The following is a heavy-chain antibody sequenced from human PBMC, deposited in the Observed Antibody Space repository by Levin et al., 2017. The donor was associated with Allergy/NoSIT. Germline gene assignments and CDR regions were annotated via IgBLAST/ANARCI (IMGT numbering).Heavy chain of an antibody. CDR3: AKGGDQAAGGTAVPHYQFYYMDV. CDR2: ISGNGGTT. D-gene: IGHD6-13*01. J-gene: IGHJ6*03. CDR1: GFTFSSYV. V-gene: IGHV3-23*01. Sequence: GGSLRLSRAASGFTFSSYVMSWVRQAPGKGLEWVSVISGNGGTTYYADSVKGRFTISRDNSRNTLSLQVNSLRAEDTAVYYCAKGGDQAAGGTAVPHYQFYYMDVWGKGTTVTVSS.